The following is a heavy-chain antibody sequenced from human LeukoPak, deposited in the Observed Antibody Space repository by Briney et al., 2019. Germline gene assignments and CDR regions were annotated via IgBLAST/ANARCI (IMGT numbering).Heavy chain of an antibody. D-gene: IGHD4-23*01. CDR1: GGSFSGYY. V-gene: IGHV4-34*01. CDR3: ARVSTVVNPFAQRGNAFDI. J-gene: IGHJ3*02. CDR2: INHSGST. Sequence: PSETLSLTCAVYGGSFSGYYWSWIRQPPGKGLEWIGEINHSGSTNYNPSLKSRVTISVDTSKNQFSLKLSSVTAADTAVYYCARVSTVVNPFAQRGNAFDIWGQGTMVTVSS.